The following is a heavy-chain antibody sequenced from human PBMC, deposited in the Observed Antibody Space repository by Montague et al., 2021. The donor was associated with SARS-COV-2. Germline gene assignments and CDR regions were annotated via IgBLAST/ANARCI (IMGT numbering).Heavy chain of an antibody. V-gene: IGHV4-59*01. CDR3: ARGGERSLLERPVDY. CDR1: GGSISSYY. Sequence: SETLSLTCTVSGGSISSYYWSWIRQPPGTGLEWIGYIYYSGSTNYNPSLKSRVTISVDTSKNQFSLKLSSVTAADTAVYYCARGGERSLLERPVDYWGQGTLVTVSS. CDR2: IYYSGST. D-gene: IGHD3-16*01. J-gene: IGHJ4*02.